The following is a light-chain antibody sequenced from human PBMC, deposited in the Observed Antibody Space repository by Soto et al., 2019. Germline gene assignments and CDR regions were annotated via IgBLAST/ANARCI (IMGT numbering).Light chain of an antibody. Sequence: VHRTHSPSTLSASVGYRVTITCLSSQSIISWLSWYQEKPGKAPKVLIYEASNLESGVPSRFSGRGSGTEFTLTISRLQPDDFATYYCQQYSSYWTFGQGTKVDI. V-gene: IGKV1-5*01. CDR3: QQYSSYWT. CDR2: EAS. J-gene: IGKJ1*01. CDR1: QSIISW.